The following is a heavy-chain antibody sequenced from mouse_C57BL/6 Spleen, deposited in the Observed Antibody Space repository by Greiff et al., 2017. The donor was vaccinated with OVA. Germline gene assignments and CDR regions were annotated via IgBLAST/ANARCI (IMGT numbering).Heavy chain of an antibody. CDR3: SRNGNSDYAMDY. D-gene: IGHD2-1*01. CDR1: GYTFTDYE. J-gene: IGHJ4*01. Sequence: VQLQQSGAELVRPGASVTLSCKASGYTFTDYEMHWVKQTPVHGLEWIGAIDPETGGTAYNQKFKGKAILTADKSSSTAYMELRSLTSEDYAAVYYSRNGNSDYAMDYWGQGTSVTVSS. V-gene: IGHV1-15*01. CDR2: IDPETGGT.